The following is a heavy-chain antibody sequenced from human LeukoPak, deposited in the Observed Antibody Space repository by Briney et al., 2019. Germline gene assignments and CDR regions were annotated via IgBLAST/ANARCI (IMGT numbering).Heavy chain of an antibody. Sequence: NTSETLSLTCTVSGGSISSYYWSWIRQPPGKGLEWIGYIYYSGSTNYNPSLKSRVTISVDTSKNQFSLKLSSVTAADAAVYYCARTLSSGGQLDPPPPYYFDYWGQGTLVTVSS. CDR1: GGSISSYY. J-gene: IGHJ4*02. D-gene: IGHD6-6*01. CDR3: ARTLSSGGQLDPPPPYYFDY. V-gene: IGHV4-59*01. CDR2: IYYSGST.